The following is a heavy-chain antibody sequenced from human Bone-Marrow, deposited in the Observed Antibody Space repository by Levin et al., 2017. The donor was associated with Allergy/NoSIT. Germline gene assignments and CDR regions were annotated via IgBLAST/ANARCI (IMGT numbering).Heavy chain of an antibody. D-gene: IGHD3-9*01. Sequence: SQTLSLPCTVSGGSIRSSSYYWGWIRQPPGKGLEWIGSIYYSGSTYYNPSLKSRVTISVDTSKNQFSLKLSSVTAADTAVYYCARDWAPPVLYDILTGYSSQNYYYGMDVWGQGTTVTVSS. CDR1: GGSIRSSSYY. J-gene: IGHJ6*02. CDR3: ARDWAPPVLYDILTGYSSQNYYYGMDV. V-gene: IGHV4-39*07. CDR2: IYYSGST.